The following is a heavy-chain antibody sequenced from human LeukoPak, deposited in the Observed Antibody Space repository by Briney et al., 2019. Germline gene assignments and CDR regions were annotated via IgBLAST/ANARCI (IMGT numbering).Heavy chain of an antibody. CDR1: GYTFTGYY. CDR3: ARAEGPNALDY. Sequence: ASVTVSCKASGYTFTGYYMHWVRQAPGQGLEWMGWINPNSGGTNYAQKFQGWVTMTRDTSISTAYMELSRLRSDDTAVYYCARAEGPNALDYWGQGTLVTVSS. V-gene: IGHV1-2*04. CDR2: INPNSGGT. J-gene: IGHJ4*02. D-gene: IGHD2-2*01.